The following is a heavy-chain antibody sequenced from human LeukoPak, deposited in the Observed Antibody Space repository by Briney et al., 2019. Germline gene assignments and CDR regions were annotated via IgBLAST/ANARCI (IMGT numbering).Heavy chain of an antibody. Sequence: SETLSLTCTVSGGSISSYYWSWIRQPPGKGLEWIGYIYYSGSTNYNPSLKSRVTMSVDTSKNQFSLKLSSVTAADTAVYYCARDQQQLVINWFDPWGQGTLVTVSS. J-gene: IGHJ5*02. CDR1: GGSISSYY. CDR3: ARDQQQLVINWFDP. CDR2: IYYSGST. D-gene: IGHD6-13*01. V-gene: IGHV4-59*12.